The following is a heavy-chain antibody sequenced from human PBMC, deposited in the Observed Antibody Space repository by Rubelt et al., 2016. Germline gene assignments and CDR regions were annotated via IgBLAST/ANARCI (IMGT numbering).Heavy chain of an antibody. CDR2: IYYSGST. D-gene: IGHD2-2*02. J-gene: IGHJ5*02. CDR3: ASSGPAAIRGWFDP. CDR1: GGSISSSSYY. Sequence: QLQLQESGPGLVKPSETLSLTCTVSGGSISSSSYYWGWIRQPPGKGLEWIGSIYYSGSTYYNPSLQSRVTISVDTSKNQFSLKLSSVTAADTAVYYCASSGPAAIRGWFDPWGQGTLVTVSS. V-gene: IGHV4-39*01.